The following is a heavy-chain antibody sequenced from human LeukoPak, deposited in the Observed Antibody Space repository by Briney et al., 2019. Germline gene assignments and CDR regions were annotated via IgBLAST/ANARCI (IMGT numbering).Heavy chain of an antibody. J-gene: IGHJ6*02. CDR3: ARYRTYGYGYYYYYGMDV. Sequence: SETLSLTCTASDGSISSYYWSWIRQPPGKGLEWIGYIYYSGSTNYNPSLKSRVTISVDTSKNQFSLKLSSVTAADTAVYYCARYRTYGYGYYYYYGMDVWGQGTTVTVSS. V-gene: IGHV4-59*08. D-gene: IGHD5-18*01. CDR1: DGSISSYY. CDR2: IYYSGST.